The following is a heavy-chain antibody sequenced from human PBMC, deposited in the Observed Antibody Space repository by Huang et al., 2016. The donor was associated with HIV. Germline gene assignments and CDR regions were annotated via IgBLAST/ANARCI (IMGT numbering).Heavy chain of an antibody. Sequence: QVQLVQSGAEVKRPGASVKLSCRASGYTFTAYAIHWLRRAPGQSLQWMGGIPPGSGQIPFSQGFQGRMTISRDTSSNTVYMELSNINSGDTATYYCARAARGDGYQGAFDVWGQGTVVTASS. CDR2: IPPGSGQI. J-gene: IGHJ3*01. D-gene: IGHD2-2*03. CDR3: ARAARGDGYQGAFDV. CDR1: GYTFTAYA. V-gene: IGHV1-3*01.